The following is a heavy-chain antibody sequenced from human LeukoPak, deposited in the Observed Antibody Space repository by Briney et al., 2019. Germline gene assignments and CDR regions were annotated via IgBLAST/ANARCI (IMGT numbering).Heavy chain of an antibody. J-gene: IGHJ4*02. CDR3: VRLRRNSDRSGYYYFYNY. D-gene: IGHD3-22*01. V-gene: IGHV3-21*01. CDR2: TNPTSTSI. Sequence: GGSLRLSCAASGFTISDYSKNWVRQAQGPGLELVSSTNPTSTSIYYADAVKGRFTISRDNAKSSLYLQMNSLRAEDTARYYCVRLRRNSDRSGYYYFYNYWGQGIQVTVSS. CDR1: GFTISDYS.